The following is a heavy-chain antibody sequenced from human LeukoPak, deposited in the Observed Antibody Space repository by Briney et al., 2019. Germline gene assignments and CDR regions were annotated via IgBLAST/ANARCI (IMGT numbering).Heavy chain of an antibody. CDR3: ARESYSGYDYYYYGMDV. V-gene: IGHV4-59*01. D-gene: IGHD5-12*01. Sequence: SETLSLTCTVSGGSISSYYWSWIRQPPGKGLEWIGFIYYSGSTNYNPSLKSRVTISVDTSKNQFSLKLSSVTAADTAVYYCARESYSGYDYYYYGMDVWGQGTTVTVSS. J-gene: IGHJ6*02. CDR1: GGSISSYY. CDR2: IYYSGST.